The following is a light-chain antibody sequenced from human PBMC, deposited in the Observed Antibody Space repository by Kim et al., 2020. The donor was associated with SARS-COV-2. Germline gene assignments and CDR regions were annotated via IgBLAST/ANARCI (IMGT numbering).Light chain of an antibody. J-gene: IGLJ1*01. Sequence: QSVLTQPPSVSAAPGQKVTISCSGTRSNIGSNLVSWYQQHPGAAPKLVIYDTNKRPSVIPDRFSGSKSGTSATLGITGLQTGDEADYYCGAWHSSTESYVFGSGTKVTVL. V-gene: IGLV1-51*01. CDR1: RSNIGSNL. CDR3: GAWHSSTESYV. CDR2: DTN.